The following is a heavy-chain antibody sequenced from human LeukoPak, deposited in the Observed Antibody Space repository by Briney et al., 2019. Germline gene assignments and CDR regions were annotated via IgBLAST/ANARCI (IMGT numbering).Heavy chain of an antibody. D-gene: IGHD3-22*01. Sequence: EPSETLSLTCTVSGGSISSYYWSWIRQPPGKGLEWIGYIYYSGSTNYNPSLKSRVTISVDTSKNQFSLKLSSVTAADTAVYYCARGPFITMIDYWGQGTLVTVSS. CDR1: GGSISSYY. V-gene: IGHV4-59*12. CDR3: ARGPFITMIDY. CDR2: IYYSGST. J-gene: IGHJ4*02.